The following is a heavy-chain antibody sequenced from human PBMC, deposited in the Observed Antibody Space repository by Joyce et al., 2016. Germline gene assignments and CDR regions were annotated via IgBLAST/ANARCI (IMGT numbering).Heavy chain of an antibody. D-gene: IGHD1-14*01. Sequence: ELVESGGTLVQPGGSLRLPCTASGVSFGTTWMYWVRQFPGKGLVWVSRVSPDGSKITYAPIARGRFTVSRDNAKNTLFLQLKNLGVDDTGFYYCATFRTGGYWGQGTLVTVSS. CDR1: GVSFGTTW. V-gene: IGHV3-74*01. CDR3: ATFRTGGY. CDR2: VSPDGSKI. J-gene: IGHJ4*02.